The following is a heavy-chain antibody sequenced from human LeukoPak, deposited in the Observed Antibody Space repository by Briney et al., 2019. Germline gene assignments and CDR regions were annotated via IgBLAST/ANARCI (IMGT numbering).Heavy chain of an antibody. CDR1: DSTFTIYG. D-gene: IGHD5-18*01. Sequence: ASVKVSCTPSDSTFTIYGVSWVRQAPGQRLGWMGWISTYNYNTNYAQEFRGRVTLTKDTSTSTVYMELRSLRSDDTAIYYCARQVDTTMALPDYWGRGTLVTVSS. V-gene: IGHV1-18*01. CDR3: ARQVDTTMALPDY. CDR2: ISTYNYNT. J-gene: IGHJ4*02.